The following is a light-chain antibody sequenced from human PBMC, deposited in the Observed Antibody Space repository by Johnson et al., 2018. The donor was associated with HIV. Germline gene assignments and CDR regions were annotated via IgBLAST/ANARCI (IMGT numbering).Light chain of an antibody. CDR1: SSNIGNNY. V-gene: IGLV1-51*02. CDR2: ENN. CDR3: GTWDSSMSAV. Sequence: QSVLTQPPSVSAAPGQKVTISCSGSSSNIGNNYVSWYQQLPGTAPKLLIYENNKRPYGIPDRFSGSKSGTSATLGITGLQTGDEANYYCGTWDSSMSAVFGSGTKVTV. J-gene: IGLJ1*01.